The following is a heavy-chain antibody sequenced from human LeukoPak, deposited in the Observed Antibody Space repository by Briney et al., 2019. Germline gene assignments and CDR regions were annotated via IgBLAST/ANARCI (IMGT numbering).Heavy chain of an antibody. V-gene: IGHV3-74*01. D-gene: IGHD1-26*01. CDR2: INPDDEST. Sequence: QPGGSLRLSCVASGFTFRKYWLHWVRHAPGKGLEWVSRINPDDESTSYADSVRGRFTISRDNAKNTLYLQMNSLRAEDTAVYYCLTILEATIDAFDIWGQGTMVTVSS. CDR1: GFTFRKYW. J-gene: IGHJ3*02. CDR3: LTILEATIDAFDI.